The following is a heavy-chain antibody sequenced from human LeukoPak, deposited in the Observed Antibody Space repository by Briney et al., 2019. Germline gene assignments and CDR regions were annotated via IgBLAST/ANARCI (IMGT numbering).Heavy chain of an antibody. CDR3: ARVRYYYDSRSFFDY. D-gene: IGHD3-22*01. Sequence: ASVKVSCKASGYTFTSYYMHWVRQAPGQGLEWMGIINPSGGSTSYAQKFQGRVTMTRDTSTSTVYMELSSLRSEDTAVYYCARVRYYYDSRSFFDYWGQGTLVTVSS. V-gene: IGHV1-46*01. CDR1: GYTFTSYY. CDR2: INPSGGST. J-gene: IGHJ4*02.